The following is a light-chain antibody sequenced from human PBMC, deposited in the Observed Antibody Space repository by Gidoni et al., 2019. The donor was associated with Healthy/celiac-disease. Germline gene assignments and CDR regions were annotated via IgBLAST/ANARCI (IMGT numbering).Light chain of an antibody. J-gene: IGKJ1*01. CDR1: QSVSSSY. Sequence: EIVLSPSLVTLSLSSGERATLPCSASQSVSSSYLAWYQQKPGQAPRLLIYGASSRATGIPDRFSGSGSGTDFTLTISRLEPEDFAVYYCQQYGSSPGTFGQGTKVEIK. V-gene: IGKV3-20*01. CDR3: QQYGSSPGT. CDR2: GAS.